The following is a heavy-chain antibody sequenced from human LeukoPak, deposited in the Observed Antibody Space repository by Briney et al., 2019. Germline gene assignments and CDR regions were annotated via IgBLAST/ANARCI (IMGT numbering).Heavy chain of an antibody. V-gene: IGHV3-7*02. CDR3: AQYHNILTAYYGMDV. CDR1: GLALCSYR. J-gene: IGHJ6*02. D-gene: IGHD3-9*01. CDR2: IKQDGSEK. Sequence: RGSLRLSRAASGLALCSYRMSSGRQAPGPGLEWVANIKQDGSEKYYVDSVTCRFTISRDNAKKSVYLQMNSLRAEDTAVYYCAQYHNILTAYYGMDVWGQGTTVTVSS.